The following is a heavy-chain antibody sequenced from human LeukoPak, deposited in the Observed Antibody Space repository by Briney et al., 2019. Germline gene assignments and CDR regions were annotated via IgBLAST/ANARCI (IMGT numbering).Heavy chain of an antibody. Sequence: KAGGSLRLSYAASGFTFSSNEMNWARQAPGKGREWLSYISGGGNTIYYADSVKGRFTISRDNAKNSLFLQMNSLRAEDTAVYYCASGVHYSRGRNDIWGQGTMVTVSS. D-gene: IGHD2-2*01. J-gene: IGHJ3*02. CDR2: ISGGGNTI. CDR3: ASGVHYSRGRNDI. V-gene: IGHV3-48*03. CDR1: GFTFSSNE.